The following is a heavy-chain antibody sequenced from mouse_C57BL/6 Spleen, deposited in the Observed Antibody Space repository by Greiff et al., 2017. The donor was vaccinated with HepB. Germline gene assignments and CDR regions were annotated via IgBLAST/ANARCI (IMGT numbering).Heavy chain of an antibody. CDR1: GYTFTSYW. J-gene: IGHJ1*03. CDR3: ARGLGTTVVATNFDV. D-gene: IGHD1-1*01. V-gene: IGHV1-52*01. CDR2: IDPSDSET. Sequence: VQLQQPGAELVRPGSSVKLSCKASGYTFTSYWMHWVKQRPIQGLEWIGNIDPSDSETHYNQKFKDKATLTVDKSSSTAYMQLSSLTSEDSAVYYCARGLGTTVVATNFDVWGTGTTVTVSS.